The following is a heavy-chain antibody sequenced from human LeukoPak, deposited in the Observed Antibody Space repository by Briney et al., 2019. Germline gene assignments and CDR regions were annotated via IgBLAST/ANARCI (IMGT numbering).Heavy chain of an antibody. CDR2: IIPILGTA. CDR3: ASPGGYYYDSSGYPYYYYYYMDV. CDR1: GYTFTSYG. D-gene: IGHD3-22*01. Sequence: GASVKVSCKASGYTFTSYGISWVRQAPGQGLEWMGGIIPILGTANYAQKFQGRVTITADESTSTAYMELSSLRSEDTAVYYCASPGGYYYDSSGYPYYYYYYMDVWGKGTTVTVSS. V-gene: IGHV1-69*13. J-gene: IGHJ6*03.